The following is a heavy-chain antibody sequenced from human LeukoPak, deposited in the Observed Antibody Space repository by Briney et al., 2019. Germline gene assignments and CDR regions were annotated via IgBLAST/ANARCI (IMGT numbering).Heavy chain of an antibody. V-gene: IGHV4-59*01. J-gene: IGHJ4*02. CDR2: IYCSGST. Sequence: SETLSLTCTVSGGSISSYYWSWIRQPPGKGLEWIGYIYCSGSTNYNPSLKSRVTISVDTSKNQFSLKLSSVTAADTAVYYCARERADYSSSWFDVDWGQGTLVTVSS. D-gene: IGHD6-13*01. CDR1: GGSISSYY. CDR3: ARERADYSSSWFDVD.